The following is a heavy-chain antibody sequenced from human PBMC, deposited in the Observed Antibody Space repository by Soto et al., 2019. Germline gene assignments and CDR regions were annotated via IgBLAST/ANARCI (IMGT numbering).Heavy chain of an antibody. CDR2: IYYSGST. CDR1: GGSISSYY. V-gene: IGHV4-59*01. J-gene: IGHJ4*02. D-gene: IGHD6-13*01. CDR3: ARAPAPLYSSSSYYFDY. Sequence: SETLSLTCTVSGGSISSYYWSWIRQPPGKGLEWIGYIYYSGSTNYNPSLKSRVTISVDTSKSQFSLKLSSVTAADTAVYYCARAPAPLYSSSSYYFDYWGQGTLVTVSS.